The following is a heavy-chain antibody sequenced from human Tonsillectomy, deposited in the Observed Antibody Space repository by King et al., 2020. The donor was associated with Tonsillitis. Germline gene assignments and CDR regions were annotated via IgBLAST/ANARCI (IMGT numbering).Heavy chain of an antibody. V-gene: IGHV1-2*02. J-gene: IGHJ4*02. CDR1: GYTFTDYY. D-gene: IGHD2-2*01. CDR2: IKSDTDGT. Sequence: VQLVESGAEVKEPGASVRVSCQASGYTFTDYYIHWVRQAPGQGFEWMGWIKSDTDGTQFGQKFQGRVTLTRDTSISTAFMELTSLRSDDTAVYYCASDSCNNTSCYPFDYWGQGTLLTVSS. CDR3: ASDSCNNTSCYPFDY.